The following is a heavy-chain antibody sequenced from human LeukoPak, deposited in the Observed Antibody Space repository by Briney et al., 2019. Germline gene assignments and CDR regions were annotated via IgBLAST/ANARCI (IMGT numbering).Heavy chain of an antibody. V-gene: IGHV3-23*01. Sequence: GGSLRLSCAASGFSFSSYAMSWVRQAPGKGLEWVSAISGSGGSTYYADSVKGRFTISRDNSKNTLYLQMNSLRAEDTAVYYCAEDQTSSYYGMDVWGQGTTVTVSS. CDR3: AEDQTSSYYGMDV. J-gene: IGHJ6*02. CDR1: GFSFSSYA. D-gene: IGHD6-13*01. CDR2: ISGSGGST.